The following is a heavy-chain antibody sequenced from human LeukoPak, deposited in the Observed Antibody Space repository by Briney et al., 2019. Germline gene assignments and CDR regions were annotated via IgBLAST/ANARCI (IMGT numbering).Heavy chain of an antibody. J-gene: IGHJ4*02. V-gene: IGHV1-18*01. CDR3: ARDDVAVAGTDPDC. D-gene: IGHD6-19*01. Sequence: ASVKVSCKASGYTFTSYGISWVRQAPGQGLECMGWISAYNGNTNYAQKLQGRVTMTTDTSTSTAYTELRSLRSDDTAVYYCARDDVAVAGTDPDCWGQGTLVTVSS. CDR1: GYTFTSYG. CDR2: ISAYNGNT.